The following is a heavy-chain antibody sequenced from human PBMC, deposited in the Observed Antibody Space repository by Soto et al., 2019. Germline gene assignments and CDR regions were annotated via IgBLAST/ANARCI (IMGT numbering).Heavy chain of an antibody. CDR3: AKDQGDSSGWFDAFDI. J-gene: IGHJ3*02. CDR2: ISHDGNNK. V-gene: IGHV3-30*18. D-gene: IGHD6-19*01. Sequence: GGSLRLSCAASGFTFSNFGMHWVRQAPGRGLEWVAVISHDGNNKYYTDSVKGRFTISRDNSKNTLYLQMNSLRTEDTAVYYCAKDQGDSSGWFDAFDIWGQGTMVTVSS. CDR1: GFTFSNFG.